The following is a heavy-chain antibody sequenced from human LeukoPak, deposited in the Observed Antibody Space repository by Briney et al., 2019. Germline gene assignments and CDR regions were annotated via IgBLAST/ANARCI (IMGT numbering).Heavy chain of an antibody. V-gene: IGHV4-38-2*01. D-gene: IGHD2/OR15-2a*01. J-gene: IGHJ4*02. CDR2: IYHSGST. CDR1: GYSISSGYY. Sequence: SETLSLTCAVFGYSISSGYYWGWIRQPPGKGLEWIGSIYHSGSTYYNPSLKSRVTISVDTSKNQFSLKLSSVTAADTAVYYCARRTLSAIDYWGQGTLVTVSS. CDR3: ARRTLSAIDY.